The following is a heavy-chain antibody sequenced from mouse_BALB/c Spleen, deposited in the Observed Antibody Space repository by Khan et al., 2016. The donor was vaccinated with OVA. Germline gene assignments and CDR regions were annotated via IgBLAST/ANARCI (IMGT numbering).Heavy chain of an antibody. Sequence: QMQLEESGPGLVAPSQSLSITCTVSGFSLTTYGVNWVRQPPGKGLEWLGVIWGDGSTNYHSALISRLSISKDNSKSQVFLKLNSLQTDDTATYXGAKFTPDYYSRDYWGQGTSVTVSS. CDR2: IWGDGST. CDR3: AKFTPDYYSRDY. V-gene: IGHV2-3*01. CDR1: GFSLTTYG. J-gene: IGHJ4*01. D-gene: IGHD1-1*01.